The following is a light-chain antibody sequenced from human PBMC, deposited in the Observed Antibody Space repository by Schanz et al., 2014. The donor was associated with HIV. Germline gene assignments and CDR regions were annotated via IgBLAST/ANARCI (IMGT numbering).Light chain of an antibody. V-gene: IGLV2-14*03. CDR1: SSDVGTYDY. Sequence: QSALTQPASVSGSPGQSITISCTGTSSDVGTYDYVSWYQQHPGKAPKLMIYDVSYRPSGVSNRFSGSKSGHAASLTISGLQAEEGVDYFSSSYPSSLTRVFGTGTKLTVL. CDR2: DVS. J-gene: IGLJ1*01. CDR3: SSYPSSLTRV.